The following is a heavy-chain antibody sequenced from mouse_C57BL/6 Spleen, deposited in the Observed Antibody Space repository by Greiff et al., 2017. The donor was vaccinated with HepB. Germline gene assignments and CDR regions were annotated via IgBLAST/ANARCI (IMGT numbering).Heavy chain of an antibody. Sequence: EVQLVESGGGLVKPGGSLKLSCAASGFTFSSYAMSWVRQTPEKRLEWVATISDGGSYTYYPDNVKGRFTISRDNAKNNLYLQMSHLKSEDTAMYYCARDRITTVVPFDYWGQGTTLTVSS. CDR1: GFTFSSYA. D-gene: IGHD1-1*01. CDR2: ISDGGSYT. J-gene: IGHJ2*01. CDR3: ARDRITTVVPFDY. V-gene: IGHV5-4*01.